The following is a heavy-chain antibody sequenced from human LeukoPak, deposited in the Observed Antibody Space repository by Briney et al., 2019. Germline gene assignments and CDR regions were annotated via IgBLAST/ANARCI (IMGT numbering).Heavy chain of an antibody. J-gene: IGHJ4*02. V-gene: IGHV3-21*06. D-gene: IGHD3-3*01. CDR3: ARVDGKYDFWSGYYLHFDY. Sequence: GGSLRLSCAASGFSFSSYRMNWVRQAPGKGLEWVSSVSNSGDYIHYADSVKGRFTISRDNSKNSLYLQMNSLRAEDTAVYYCARVDGKYDFWSGYYLHFDYWGQGTLVTVSS. CDR2: VSNSGDYI. CDR1: GFSFSSYR.